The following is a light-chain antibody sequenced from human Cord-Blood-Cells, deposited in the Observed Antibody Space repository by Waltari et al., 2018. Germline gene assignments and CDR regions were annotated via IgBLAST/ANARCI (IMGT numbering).Light chain of an antibody. CDR1: SSDVGGYNY. V-gene: IGLV2-14*01. CDR3: SSYTSSSTSWV. CDR2: DVS. J-gene: IGLJ3*02. Sequence: QSALTQPASVSGSPGQSITISCTGTSSDVGGYNYVSWYQQHPGKAPKLMIYDVSKWPSGVSNRFSGSKSGNTASLTISGLQAEDEADYYCSSYTSSSTSWVFGGGTKLTVL.